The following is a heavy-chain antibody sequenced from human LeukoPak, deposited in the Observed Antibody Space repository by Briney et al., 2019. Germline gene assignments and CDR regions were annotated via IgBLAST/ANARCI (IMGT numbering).Heavy chain of an antibody. CDR3: AKDVRGDCAGAFDI. Sequence: GGSLRLSCAASGFTFSSYAMNRVRQAPGKGLEWVSTISGGGGSTYYADSVKGRFTISRDNSKNTLYLQMNSLRAEDTAVYYCAKDVRGDCAGAFDIWGQGTMVTVSS. CDR1: GFTFSSYA. D-gene: IGHD2-21*02. J-gene: IGHJ3*02. V-gene: IGHV3-23*01. CDR2: ISGGGGST.